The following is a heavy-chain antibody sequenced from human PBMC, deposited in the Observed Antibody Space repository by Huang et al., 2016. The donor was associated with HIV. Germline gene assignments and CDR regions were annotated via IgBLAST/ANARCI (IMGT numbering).Heavy chain of an antibody. J-gene: IGHJ4*02. CDR2: VNPNNGAT. V-gene: IGHV1-2*02. CDR1: GYAFADYF. D-gene: IGHD5-12*01. Sequence: QVQLVQSGAEVKKPGASVKVSCKPSGYAFADYFIHWVRQAPGQGLEGRAWVNPNNGATNYDQKFLGRLTVTGDTSMRTAYMELSGLTSDDTAKYYCTRDGVAPDEEFDYWGQGTVIIVSS. CDR3: TRDGVAPDEEFDY.